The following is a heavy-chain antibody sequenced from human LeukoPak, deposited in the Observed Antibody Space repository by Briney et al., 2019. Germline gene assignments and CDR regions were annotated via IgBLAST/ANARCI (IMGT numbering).Heavy chain of an antibody. Sequence: SETLSLTCTVSGGSFSSYYWSWIRQPPGKGLEWIGYIYYSRSTNYNPSLKSRVTISVDTSKNQFSLKLSSVTAADTAVYYCAREGGYSYGYYMDVWGKGTTVTVSS. CDR1: GGSFSSYY. V-gene: IGHV4-59*01. J-gene: IGHJ6*03. CDR3: AREGGYSYGYYMDV. D-gene: IGHD5-18*01. CDR2: IYYSRST.